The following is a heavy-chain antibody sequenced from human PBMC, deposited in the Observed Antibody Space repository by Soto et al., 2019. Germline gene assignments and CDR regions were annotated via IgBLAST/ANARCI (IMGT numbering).Heavy chain of an antibody. CDR1: GYTFTSYA. Sequence: QVQLVQSGAEEKKPGASVKVSCKASGYTFTSYAMHWVRQAPGQRLEWMGWINAGNGNTKYSQKFQGRVTITRDTSASTAYMELSSLRSEDTAVYYCARDRRSIWYDSSGPFDYWGQGTLVTVSS. V-gene: IGHV1-3*05. D-gene: IGHD3-22*01. J-gene: IGHJ4*02. CDR3: ARDRRSIWYDSSGPFDY. CDR2: INAGNGNT.